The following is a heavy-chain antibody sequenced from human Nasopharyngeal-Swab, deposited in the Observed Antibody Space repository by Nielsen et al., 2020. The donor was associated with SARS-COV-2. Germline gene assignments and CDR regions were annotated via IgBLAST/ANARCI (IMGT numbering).Heavy chain of an antibody. J-gene: IGHJ4*02. CDR2: IAHDASNE. CDR3: ARDAPAHYGAFY. Sequence: GESLKISCAASGFTFSGYGIHWVRQAPGKGLEWVAFIAHDASNEYYGDSVKGRFSISRDSSKNTLYLQMDSLRGEDTAVYYCARDAPAHYGAFYWGRGTLVTVSS. V-gene: IGHV3-30*03. CDR1: GFTFSGYG. D-gene: IGHD4-17*01.